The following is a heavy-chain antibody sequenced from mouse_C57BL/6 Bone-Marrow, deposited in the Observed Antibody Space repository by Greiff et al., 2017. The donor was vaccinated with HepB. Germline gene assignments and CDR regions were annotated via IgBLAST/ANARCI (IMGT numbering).Heavy chain of an antibody. CDR1: GYTFTSYW. CDR2: IDPSDSYT. Sequence: QVQLQHPGAELVKPGASVKLSCKASGYTFTSYWMQWVKQRPGQGLEWIGEIDPSDSYTNYNQKFKGKATLTVDTSSSTAYMQLSSLTSADSAVNYCARGTTTVGLDYWGQGTTLTVSS. CDR3: ARGTTTVGLDY. J-gene: IGHJ2*01. V-gene: IGHV1-50*01. D-gene: IGHD1-1*01.